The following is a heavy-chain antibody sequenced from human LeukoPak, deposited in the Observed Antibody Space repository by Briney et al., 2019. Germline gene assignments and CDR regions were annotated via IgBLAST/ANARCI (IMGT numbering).Heavy chain of an antibody. D-gene: IGHD6-19*01. V-gene: IGHV3-9*01. Sequence: GRSLRLSCAASGFTFDDYAMHWVRQAPGKGLEWVSGISWNSGSIGYADSVKGRFTISRDNAKTSLYLQMNSLRAEDTALYYCAKDNSGWYKYYFDYWGQGTLVTVSS. CDR2: ISWNSGSI. CDR3: AKDNSGWYKYYFDY. CDR1: GFTFDDYA. J-gene: IGHJ4*02.